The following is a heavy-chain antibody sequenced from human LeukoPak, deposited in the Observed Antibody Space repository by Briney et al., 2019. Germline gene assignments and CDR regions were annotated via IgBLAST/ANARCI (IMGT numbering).Heavy chain of an antibody. D-gene: IGHD2-2*01. CDR1: GYTFTGYY. CDR3: ARDRSEGYCSSTSCYEVWFDP. V-gene: IGHV1-2*02. Sequence: GASVKVSCKASGYTFTGYYMHWVRQAPGQGLEWMGWINPNSGGTNYAQKFQGRVTMTRDTSISTAYMELSRLRSDDTAVYYCARDRSEGYCSSTSCYEVWFDPWGQGTLVTVSS. J-gene: IGHJ5*02. CDR2: INPNSGGT.